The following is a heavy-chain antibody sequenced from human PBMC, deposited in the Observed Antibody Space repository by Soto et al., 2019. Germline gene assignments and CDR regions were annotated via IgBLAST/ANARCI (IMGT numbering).Heavy chain of an antibody. CDR3: ARGLGPYYYDSSGYLNNFDY. CDR2: MNPNSGNT. CDR1: GYTFTNYD. V-gene: IGHV1-8*01. D-gene: IGHD3-22*01. J-gene: IGHJ4*02. Sequence: ASVKVSCKASGYTFTNYDINWVRQATGQGLEWMGWMNPNSGNTGYAQKFQGRVTMTRNTSISTAYMELSSLRSEDTAVYYCARGLGPYYYDSSGYLNNFDYWGQGTLVTVSS.